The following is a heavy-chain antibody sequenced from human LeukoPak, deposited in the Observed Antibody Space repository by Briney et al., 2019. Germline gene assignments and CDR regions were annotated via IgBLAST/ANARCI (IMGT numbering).Heavy chain of an antibody. D-gene: IGHD3-10*01. J-gene: IGHJ4*02. CDR2: ISSGSSYK. CDR1: GFTFSHYS. V-gene: IGHV3-21*01. Sequence: GGSLRLSCTASGFTFSHYSMNWVRQAPGKGLEWVSSISSGSSYKNYAASVKGRFTISRDNAKNSLYLQMNSLRAEDTAVYYCARDSVSTMVRGVFDYWGQGTLVTVSS. CDR3: ARDSVSTMVRGVFDY.